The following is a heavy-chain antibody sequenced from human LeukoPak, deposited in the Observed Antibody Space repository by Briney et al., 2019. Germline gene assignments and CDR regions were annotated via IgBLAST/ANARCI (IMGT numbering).Heavy chain of an antibody. V-gene: IGHV4-39*01. CDR2: IYYSGST. CDR3: ASVVVVVAAIPYYFDY. CDR1: GGSISSSSYY. D-gene: IGHD2-15*01. Sequence: NPSETLSLTCTVSGGSISSSSYYWGWIRQPPGKGLEWIGSIYYSGSTYYNPSLKSRVTISVDTSKNQFSLKLSSVTAADTAVYYCASVVVVVAAIPYYFDYWGQGTLVTVSS. J-gene: IGHJ4*02.